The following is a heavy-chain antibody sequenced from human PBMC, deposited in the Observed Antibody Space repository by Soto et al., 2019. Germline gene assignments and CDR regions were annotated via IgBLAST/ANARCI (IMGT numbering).Heavy chain of an antibody. CDR3: AKSYGDTWKHYYFDY. CDR2: ISGSGGST. CDR1: RFTFSGYS. J-gene: IGHJ4*02. D-gene: IGHD3-3*02. V-gene: IGHV3-23*01. Sequence: EVQLLESGGGLVQPGGSLRLSCAASRFTFSGYSMSWVRQAQGKGLEWVSGISGSGGSTYYADSVKGRFTISRDNSESTLFLQMNSLRAEDTALYYCAKSYGDTWKHYYFDYWGQGTLVTVSS.